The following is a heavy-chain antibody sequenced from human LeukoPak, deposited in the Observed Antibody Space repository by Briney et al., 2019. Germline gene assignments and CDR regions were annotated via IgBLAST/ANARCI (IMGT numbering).Heavy chain of an antibody. Sequence: PGGSLRLSCAASGFTFSSYAMSWVRQAPGKGLEWVSAISGSGGSTYYADSVKGRFTISRDNSKNTLYLQMNSLRAEDTAVYYCAKELHPLTIFGVVIHTGAFDIWGQGTMVTVSS. D-gene: IGHD3-3*01. CDR2: ISGSGGST. V-gene: IGHV3-23*01. CDR1: GFTFSSYA. CDR3: AKELHPLTIFGVVIHTGAFDI. J-gene: IGHJ3*02.